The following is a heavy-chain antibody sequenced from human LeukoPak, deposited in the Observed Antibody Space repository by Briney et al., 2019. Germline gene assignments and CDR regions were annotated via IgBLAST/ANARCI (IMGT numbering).Heavy chain of an antibody. CDR1: GFTFSSYA. D-gene: IGHD2-2*01. CDR3: ANHLACGSTSCPPFDD. Sequence: PGGSLRLSCAASGFTFSSYAVSWVRQAPGKGLEWVSSISNDGKYIYYADSVKGRFTISRDNAKSSLYLQMNSLRAEDTAVYYCANHLACGSTSCPPFDDWGQGTLVTVSS. J-gene: IGHJ4*02. V-gene: IGHV3-21*01. CDR2: ISNDGKYI.